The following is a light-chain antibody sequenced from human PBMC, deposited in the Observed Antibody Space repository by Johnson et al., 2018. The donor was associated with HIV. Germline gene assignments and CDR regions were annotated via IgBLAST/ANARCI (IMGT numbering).Light chain of an antibody. CDR3: GTWDSSLPDPNDV. J-gene: IGLJ1*01. CDR1: SSNIGNNY. CDR2: DNN. V-gene: IGLV1-51*01. Sequence: QSVLTQPPSVSAAPGQKVTISCSGSSSNIGNNYVSWYQQLPGTAPKLLIYDNNKRPSGIPDRFSGPKSGTSATLGITGLQTGDEADYYCGTWDSSLPDPNDVFGTGNKVTVL.